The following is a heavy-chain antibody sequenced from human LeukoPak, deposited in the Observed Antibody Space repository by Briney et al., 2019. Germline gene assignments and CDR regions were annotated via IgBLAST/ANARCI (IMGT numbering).Heavy chain of an antibody. Sequence: PGGSLRLSCAASGFAFRSYVVNWVRRAPGKGLEWVSSISASGSDVKYADSVTGRFTVSRDNAKSSLYLEMNSLRAEDTAVYYCARRTAAGPFDYWGQGTLVTVSS. J-gene: IGHJ4*02. V-gene: IGHV3-21*01. CDR3: ARRTAAGPFDY. CDR2: ISASGSDV. CDR1: GFAFRSYV. D-gene: IGHD6-13*01.